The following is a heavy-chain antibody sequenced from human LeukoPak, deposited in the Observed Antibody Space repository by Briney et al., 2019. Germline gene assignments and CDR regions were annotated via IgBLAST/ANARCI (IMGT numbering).Heavy chain of an antibody. D-gene: IGHD2-2*02. J-gene: IGHJ4*02. CDR2: IIPIFGTA. CDR3: AREGHVIPFDY. CDR1: GGTFSSYA. V-gene: IGHV1-69*13. Sequence: ASVKVSCKASGGTFSSYAISWVRQAPGQGLEWMGGIIPIFGTANYAQKFQGRVTITADETTSTAYMELSSLRSEDTAVYYCAREGHVIPFDYWGQGTLVTVSS.